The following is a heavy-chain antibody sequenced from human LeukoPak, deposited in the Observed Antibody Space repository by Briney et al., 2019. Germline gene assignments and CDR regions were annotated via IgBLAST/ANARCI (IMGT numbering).Heavy chain of an antibody. CDR3: TRDRAGTQSWVEFDL. J-gene: IGHJ5*02. D-gene: IGHD3-10*01. V-gene: IGHV3-66*03. CDR2: IYTSGST. CDR1: GFSVSSTY. Sequence: PGGSLRLSCAASGFSVSSTYMSWVRQAPGKGLEWVSLIYTSGSTFYADSVMGRFTISRDNSKNTLFLQMNSLRAEDSAVYYCTRDRAGTQSWVEFDLWGQGTLVNVSS.